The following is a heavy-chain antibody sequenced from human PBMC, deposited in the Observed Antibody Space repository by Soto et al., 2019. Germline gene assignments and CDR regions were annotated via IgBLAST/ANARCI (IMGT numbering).Heavy chain of an antibody. V-gene: IGHV4-39*01. Sequence: SETLSLTCTVSGASIASTSSVCGWISEPPGKGLEWIGSIYYSGSTYFPPSLKSRVTISVDTSKNQFSLRLSSVTAADTAVYFCATPQQLVRQSYYYYGMDVWGQGTTVT. CDR1: GASIASTSSV. J-gene: IGHJ6*02. D-gene: IGHD6-13*01. CDR3: ATPQQLVRQSYYYYGMDV. CDR2: IYYSGST.